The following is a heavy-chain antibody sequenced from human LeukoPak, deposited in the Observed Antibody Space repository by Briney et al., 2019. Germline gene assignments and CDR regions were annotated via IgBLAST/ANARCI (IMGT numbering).Heavy chain of an antibody. J-gene: IGHJ6*03. CDR3: ARDLMSYYYMDV. CDR1: GYTFTGYY. Sequence: ASVKVSCKASGYTFTGYYMHWVRQAPGRGLEWMGWINPNSGGTNYAQKFQGRVTMTRDTSISTAYMELSRLRSDDTAVYYCARDLMSYYYMDVWGKGTTVTVSS. V-gene: IGHV1-2*02. D-gene: IGHD3-10*02. CDR2: INPNSGGT.